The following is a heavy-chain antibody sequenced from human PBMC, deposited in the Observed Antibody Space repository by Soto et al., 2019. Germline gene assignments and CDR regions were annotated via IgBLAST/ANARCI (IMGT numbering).Heavy chain of an antibody. CDR1: GFTFGDYA. Sequence: GGSLRLSCTASGFTFGDYAMSWVRQAPGKGLEWVGFIRSKAYGGTTEYAASVKGRFTISRDDSKSIAYLQMNSLKTEDTAVYYCTRGYYDFWSGYYARFDYWGQGTLVTVSS. CDR2: IRSKAYGGTT. J-gene: IGHJ4*02. V-gene: IGHV3-49*04. CDR3: TRGYYDFWSGYYARFDY. D-gene: IGHD3-3*01.